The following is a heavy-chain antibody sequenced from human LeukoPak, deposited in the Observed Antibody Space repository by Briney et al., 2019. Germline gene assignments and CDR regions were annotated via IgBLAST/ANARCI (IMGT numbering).Heavy chain of an antibody. CDR3: ARGHYYGSGSYYDY. D-gene: IGHD3-10*01. CDR1: GGTFSSYV. V-gene: IGHV1-69*04. Sequence: GASVKVSCKASGGTFSSYVISWVRQAPGQGLEWMGRIIPILGIANYAQKFQGRVTITADKSTSTAYMELSSLRSEDTAVYYCARGHYYGSGSYYDYWGQGTLVTVSS. J-gene: IGHJ4*02. CDR2: IIPILGIA.